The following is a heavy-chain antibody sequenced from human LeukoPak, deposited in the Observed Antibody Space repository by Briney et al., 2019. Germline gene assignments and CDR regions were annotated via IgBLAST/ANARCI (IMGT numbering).Heavy chain of an antibody. Sequence: SETLSLTCTVSGGSISSYYWSWIRQPPGKGLEWIGYIYYSGSTNYNPSLKSRVTISVDTSKNQFSLKLSSVTAADTAVYYCARLATGYCSGGSCYDAFDIWGQGTMVTVSS. J-gene: IGHJ3*02. CDR2: IYYSGST. V-gene: IGHV4-59*01. CDR3: ARLATGYCSGGSCYDAFDI. D-gene: IGHD2-15*01. CDR1: GGSISSYY.